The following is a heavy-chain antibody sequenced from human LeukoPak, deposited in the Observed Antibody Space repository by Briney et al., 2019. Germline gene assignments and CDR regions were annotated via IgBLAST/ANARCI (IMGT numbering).Heavy chain of an antibody. CDR3: ARDRSRVSDY. J-gene: IGHJ4*02. CDR2: IRYDGSNK. CDR1: GFTFSSYG. V-gene: IGHV3-30*02. Sequence: GGSLRLSCAASGFTFSSYGMHWVRQAPGKGLEWVAFIRYDGSNKYYADSLRGRFTISRDNAKNSLYLQMNSLRAEDTAIYYCARDRSRVSDYWGQGTLVTVSS.